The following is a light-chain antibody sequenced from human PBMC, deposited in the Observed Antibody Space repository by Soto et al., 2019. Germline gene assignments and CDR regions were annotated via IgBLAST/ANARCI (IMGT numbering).Light chain of an antibody. CDR2: DAS. V-gene: IGKV1D-13*01. Sequence: AIQLTQSPSSLSASVGDRVTIACRASQGISSALAWYQQIPGKAPKLLIYDASSLQSGVPSRFSGSGSGTDLTLTISSLQPEDFATYYCQQFSNYPITFGPGTKVDIK. CDR1: QGISSA. CDR3: QQFSNYPIT. J-gene: IGKJ3*01.